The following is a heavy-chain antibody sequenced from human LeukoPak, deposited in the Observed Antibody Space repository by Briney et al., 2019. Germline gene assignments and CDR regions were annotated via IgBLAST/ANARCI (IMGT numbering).Heavy chain of an antibody. Sequence: GESLKISCKGSGYSFTNYWIGWVRQMPGKGLEWMGIIYPGDSDARYSPSFQGQVTIPADKSINTAYLQWSSLKASDTAMYYCARLWSSSGWYGVYWGQGTLVAVSS. V-gene: IGHV5-51*01. CDR1: GYSFTNYW. CDR3: ARLWSSSGWYGVY. J-gene: IGHJ4*02. CDR2: IYPGDSDA. D-gene: IGHD6-19*01.